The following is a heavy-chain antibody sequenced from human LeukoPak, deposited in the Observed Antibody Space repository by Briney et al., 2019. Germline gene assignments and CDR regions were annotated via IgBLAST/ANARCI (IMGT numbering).Heavy chain of an antibody. CDR1: GFTLSSYA. CDR2: ISRSGGSR. J-gene: IGHJ4*02. D-gene: IGHD6-6*01. Sequence: GGSLGLSCAVSGFTLSSYAMRWVRQAPGKGLECGSAISRSGGSRFNADSVKGRFTISRDNSKNTLYLQMNSLRAEDTAVYYCAKRGGLSSSSGWYYFDYWGQGTLVTVSS. CDR3: AKRGGLSSSSGWYYFDY. V-gene: IGHV3-23*01.